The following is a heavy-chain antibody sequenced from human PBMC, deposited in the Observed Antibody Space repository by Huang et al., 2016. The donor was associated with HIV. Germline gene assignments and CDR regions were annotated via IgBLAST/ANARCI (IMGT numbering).Heavy chain of an antibody. V-gene: IGHV3-23*01. CDR1: GFTFSNYA. D-gene: IGHD3-3*01. CDR2: ISGSGGST. Sequence: EVQLLQSGGGFVQPGGSLRLSCAASGFTFSNYAMSWVRQAPGKGLEWVSVISGSGGSTFYADSVKGRFTISRDKSKNTLYLQMNSLRAEDTAVYYCAKDRGHDFWSGYYRAGYYFDYWGQGTLVTVSS. J-gene: IGHJ4*02. CDR3: AKDRGHDFWSGYYRAGYYFDY.